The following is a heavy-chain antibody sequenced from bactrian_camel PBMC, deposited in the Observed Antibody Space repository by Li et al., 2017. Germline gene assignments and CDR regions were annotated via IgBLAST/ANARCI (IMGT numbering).Heavy chain of an antibody. Sequence: HVQLVESGGGLVQPVGSLRLSCAASGFTLSKFWMYWVRQAPGKTFDWVSIIETSGATQYTPSVKGRFTISRDSAKNTLFLQMNSLKPEDTATYYCAAAEGSCWEARLPGIAMDYWSKGTQVTVS. D-gene: IGHD5*01. CDR1: GFTLSKFW. V-gene: IGHV3S1*01. CDR2: IETSGAT. J-gene: IGHJ7*01.